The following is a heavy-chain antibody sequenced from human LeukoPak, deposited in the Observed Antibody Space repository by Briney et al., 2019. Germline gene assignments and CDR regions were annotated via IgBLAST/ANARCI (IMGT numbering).Heavy chain of an antibody. CDR3: ARYSSTQLFDY. V-gene: IGHV1-18*01. CDR1: GYTFTSYG. J-gene: IGHJ4*02. CDR2: ISAYNGNT. Sequence: GASVTVSCTASGYTFTSYGISWVRQAPGQGLEWMGWISAYNGNTNYAQKLQGRVTMTTDTSTSTAYMELRSLRSDDTAVYYCARYSSTQLFDYWGQGTLVTVSS. D-gene: IGHD6-13*01.